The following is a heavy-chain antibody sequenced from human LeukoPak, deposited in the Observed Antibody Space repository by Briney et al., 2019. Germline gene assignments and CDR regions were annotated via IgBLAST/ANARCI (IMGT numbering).Heavy chain of an antibody. J-gene: IGHJ6*02. CDR2: IIPIFGTA. Sequence: ASVKVSCKASGGTFSSYAISWVRQAPGQGLEWMGGIIPIFGTANYAQKFQGRVTITADESTSTAYMELSSLRPEDTAVYYCARGQNLYYYYYGMDVWGQGTTVTVSS. CDR3: ARGQNLYYYYYGMDV. V-gene: IGHV1-69*13. CDR1: GGTFSSYA.